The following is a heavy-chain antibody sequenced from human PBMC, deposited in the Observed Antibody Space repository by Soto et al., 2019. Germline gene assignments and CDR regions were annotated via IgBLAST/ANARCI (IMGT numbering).Heavy chain of an antibody. V-gene: IGHV3-15*01. J-gene: IGHJ4*02. CDR2: IKSKTDGGTT. CDR3: TTDLEAGYDILTDPTF. CDR1: GFTFSNAW. D-gene: IGHD3-9*01. Sequence: GGSLRLSCAASGFTFSNAWMSWVRQAPGKGLEWVGRIKSKTDGGTTDYAAPVKGRFTISRDDSKNTLYLQMNSLKTEDTAVYYCTTDLEAGYDILTDPTFWGQGTLVTVSS.